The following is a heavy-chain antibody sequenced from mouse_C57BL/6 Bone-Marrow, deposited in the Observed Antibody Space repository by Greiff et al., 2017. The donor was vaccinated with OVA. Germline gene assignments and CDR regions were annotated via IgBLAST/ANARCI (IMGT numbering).Heavy chain of an antibody. CDR2: IDPSDSYT. V-gene: IGHV1-50*01. CDR3: ASAVFAY. J-gene: IGHJ3*01. CDR1: GYTFTSYW. Sequence: QVQLKESGAELVKPGASVKLSCKASGYTFTSYWMQWVKQRPGQGLEWIGEIDPSDSYTNYNQKFKGKATLTVDTSSSTAYMQLSSLTSEVSAVYYCASAVFAYWGQGTLVTVSA.